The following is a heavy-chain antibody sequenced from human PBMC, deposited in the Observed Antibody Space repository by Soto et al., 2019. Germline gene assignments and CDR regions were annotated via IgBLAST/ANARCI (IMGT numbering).Heavy chain of an antibody. CDR1: GFTFSSYA. CDR3: ARYIYSNFHYYYYGMDV. Sequence: GGSLRLSCAASGFTFSSYAMHWVRQAPGKGLEWVAVISYDGSNKYYADTVKGRFTISRDNSKNTLYLQMNSLRAEDTAVYYCARYIYSNFHYYYYGMDVWGQGTTVTVSS. J-gene: IGHJ6*02. CDR2: ISYDGSNK. D-gene: IGHD4-4*01. V-gene: IGHV3-30-3*01.